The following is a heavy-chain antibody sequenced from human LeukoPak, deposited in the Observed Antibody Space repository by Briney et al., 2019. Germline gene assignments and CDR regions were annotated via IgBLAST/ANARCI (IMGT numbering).Heavy chain of an antibody. CDR3: ARAMGYYDSSGYCLDY. V-gene: IGHV3-20*04. CDR1: GFTFDDYG. J-gene: IGHJ4*02. CDR2: INWNGGST. Sequence: GGSLRLSCAASGFTFDDYGMSWVRQAPGKGLEWVSGINWNGGSTGYADSVKGRFTISRDNAKNSLYLQMNSLRAEDTALYYCARAMGYYDSSGYCLDYWGQGTLVTVSS. D-gene: IGHD3-22*01.